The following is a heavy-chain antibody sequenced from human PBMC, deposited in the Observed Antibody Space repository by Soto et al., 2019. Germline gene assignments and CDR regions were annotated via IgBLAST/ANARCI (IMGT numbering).Heavy chain of an antibody. D-gene: IGHD5-18*01. J-gene: IGHJ4*02. V-gene: IGHV1-18*04. CDR1: GYTFTSYG. CDR3: ARDKGGYSYGPTLDY. Sequence: QVQLVQSGAEVKKPGASVKVSCKASGYTFTSYGISWVRQAPGQGLEWMGWISAYNGNTNYAQKLQGRVTMTTDTSTSTAYTELRSLRSDDTAVYYCARDKGGYSYGPTLDYWGQGTLVTVSS. CDR2: ISAYNGNT.